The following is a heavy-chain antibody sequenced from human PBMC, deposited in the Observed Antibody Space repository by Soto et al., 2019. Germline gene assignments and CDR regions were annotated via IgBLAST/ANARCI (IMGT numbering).Heavy chain of an antibody. CDR1: GYAFTTYG. V-gene: IGHV1-18*01. CDR2: ISAHNGNT. CDR3: ARGRYGDY. J-gene: IGHJ4*02. Sequence: QVHLVQSGAEVKKPGASVKVSCKGSGYAFTTYGITWVRQAPGQGLEWMGGISAHNGNTNYAQTHQGRVTVTRDTSTSTAYMELRSLRSDDTAVYYCARGRYGDYWGQGALVTVSS. D-gene: IGHD1-1*01.